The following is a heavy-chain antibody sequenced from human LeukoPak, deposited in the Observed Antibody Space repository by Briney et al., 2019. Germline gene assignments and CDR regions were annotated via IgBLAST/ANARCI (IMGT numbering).Heavy chain of an antibody. CDR1: GFTVSSNY. CDR3: ARRTGDTRFCSRFSCFLPDY. CDR2: IYSGGST. Sequence: GGSLRLSCAASGFTVSSNYMSWVRQAPGKGLEWVSVIYSGGSTYYADSVKGRFAISRDTSTNTLSLQMNSLRAEDTAVYFCARRTGDTRFCSRFSCFLPDYWGQGTLVTVSS. D-gene: IGHD2-2*01. V-gene: IGHV3-66*02. J-gene: IGHJ4*02.